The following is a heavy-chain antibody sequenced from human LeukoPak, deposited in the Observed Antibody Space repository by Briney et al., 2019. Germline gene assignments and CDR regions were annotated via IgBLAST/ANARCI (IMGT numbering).Heavy chain of an antibody. D-gene: IGHD1-26*01. CDR1: GGSFSGFY. V-gene: IGHV4-34*01. CDR3: ARCSGSPRRYFQH. CDR2: INHSRST. J-gene: IGHJ1*01. Sequence: SETLSLTCAVYGGSFSGFYWTWIRQPPGKGLEWIGQINHSRSTHYNPSLKSRVTISVDTSKNQFSLKLSSVTAADTAVYYCARCSGSPRRYFQHWGQGTLVTVSS.